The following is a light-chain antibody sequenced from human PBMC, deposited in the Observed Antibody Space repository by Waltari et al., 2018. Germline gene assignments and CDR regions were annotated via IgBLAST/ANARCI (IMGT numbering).Light chain of an antibody. CDR3: QQYDSWPRT. CDR1: PSVGTG. J-gene: IGKJ5*01. CDR2: GAT. Sequence: EVVMTQSPATLSLSPGEGATLSCRASPSVGTGLAWYQQKPGRAPTFLIYGATTRATGVPARFSGSGSGTEFTLTISSLRSEDFAIYYCQQYDSWPRTFGQGTRLEIK. V-gene: IGKV3-15*01.